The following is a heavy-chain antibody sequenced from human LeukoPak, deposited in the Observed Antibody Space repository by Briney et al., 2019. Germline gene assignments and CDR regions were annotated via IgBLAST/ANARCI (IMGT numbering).Heavy chain of an antibody. CDR3: ARDARYDILPRGLDY. J-gene: IGHJ4*02. D-gene: IGHD3-9*01. V-gene: IGHV3-48*03. CDR2: ISSSGSTI. Sequence: GGSLRLSCAASGFTFSSYEMNWVRQAPGKGLEWVSYISSSGSTIYYADPVKGRFTISRDNAKNSLYLQMNSLRAEDTAVYYCARDARYDILPRGLDYWGQGTLVNVSS. CDR1: GFTFSSYE.